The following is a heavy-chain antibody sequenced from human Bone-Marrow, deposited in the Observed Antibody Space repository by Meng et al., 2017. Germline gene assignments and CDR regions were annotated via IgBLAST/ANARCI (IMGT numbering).Heavy chain of an antibody. J-gene: IGHJ5*02. Sequence: ASVKVSCKASGYTFTSYSISWVRQAPGQGLEWMGWISAYNGNTNYAQKLQGRVTMTTDTSTSTAYMELRSLRSDDTAVYYCARDPYGGYGPNWFDPWGQGTLVTVSS. CDR2: ISAYNGNT. V-gene: IGHV1-18*01. D-gene: IGHD5-12*01. CDR1: GYTFTSYS. CDR3: ARDPYGGYGPNWFDP.